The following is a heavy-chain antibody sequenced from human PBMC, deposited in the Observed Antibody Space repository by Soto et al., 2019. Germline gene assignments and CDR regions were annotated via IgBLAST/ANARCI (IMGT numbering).Heavy chain of an antibody. CDR1: GFTFSNYG. D-gene: IGHD3-16*01. CDR3: AKVLRVTSPPFDY. CDR2: TSGSGGST. V-gene: IGHV3-23*01. Sequence: EVQLLESGGGLVQPGGSLRLSCAASGFTFSNYGMTWVRQAPGKGLVWVSATSGSGGSTYYADSVKGRFTISRDNSKNTLYLQMNSLRAEDTAVYYCAKVLRVTSPPFDYWGQGTLVTVSS. J-gene: IGHJ4*02.